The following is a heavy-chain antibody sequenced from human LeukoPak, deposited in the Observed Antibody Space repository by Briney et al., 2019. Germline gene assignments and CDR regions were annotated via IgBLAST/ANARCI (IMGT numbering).Heavy chain of an antibody. Sequence: SLRLSCGASGFXFRSSGIQWVRQAPGKGLGRVADISYAGSNKYYADSVKGRFTISRDNSKNTQYLQMNSLRAENTAVDYCAKDLFEPRDYYFAYWGQGTLVTVSS. J-gene: IGHJ4*02. CDR3: AKDLFEPRDYYFAY. CDR1: GFXFRSSG. D-gene: IGHD3-3*01. CDR2: ISYAGSNK. V-gene: IGHV3-30*18.